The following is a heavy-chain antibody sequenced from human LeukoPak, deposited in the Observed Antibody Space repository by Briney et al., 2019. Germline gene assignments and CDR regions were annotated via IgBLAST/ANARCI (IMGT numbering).Heavy chain of an antibody. CDR2: INPNSGGT. D-gene: IGHD1-14*01. CDR1: GYTFTAYY. Sequence: ALLKVSCRASGYTFTAYYIHWVRQAPGQGLEWMGRINPNSGGTDSAQRFQGRVTMTRDTSMNTAYMELSRLRSDDTAVYYCARDLSGISSATDAFDMWGQGTMVTVSS. CDR3: ARDLSGISSATDAFDM. J-gene: IGHJ3*02. V-gene: IGHV1-2*06.